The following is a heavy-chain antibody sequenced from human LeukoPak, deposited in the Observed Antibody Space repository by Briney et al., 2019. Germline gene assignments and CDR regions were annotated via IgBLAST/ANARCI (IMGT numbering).Heavy chain of an antibody. CDR1: GGSFSGYY. J-gene: IGHJ6*04. CDR3: ARASGSYGSGSYYYYGMDV. Sequence: SETLSLTCAVHGGSFSGYYWGWIRQPPGKGLEWIGSIFHSGSTYHNPSLKSRVNMSVDTSKNQISLKLSSVTAADTAVYYCARASGSYGSGSYYYYGMDVWGKGTTVTVSS. CDR2: IFHSGST. V-gene: IGHV4-38-2*01. D-gene: IGHD3-10*01.